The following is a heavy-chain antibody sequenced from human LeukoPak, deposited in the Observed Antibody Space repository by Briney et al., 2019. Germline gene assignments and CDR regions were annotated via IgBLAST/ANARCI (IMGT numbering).Heavy chain of an antibody. D-gene: IGHD3-9*01. CDR2: IKEDGSKK. V-gene: IGHV3-7*01. Sequence: GGSLRLSCVASGFTFRNYWMSWVRQAPGKGLEWVANIKEDGSKKNHLDSVKGRFTISRDNAKNFLYLQMNSLRVEDTALYYCARDHDDILTGYSYYYGMDVWGQGTTVTVSS. CDR1: GFTFRNYW. J-gene: IGHJ6*02. CDR3: ARDHDDILTGYSYYYGMDV.